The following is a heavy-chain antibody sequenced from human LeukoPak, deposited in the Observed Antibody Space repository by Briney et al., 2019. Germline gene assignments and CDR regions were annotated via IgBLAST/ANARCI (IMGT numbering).Heavy chain of an antibody. CDR1: GFTFSSYA. CDR3: ARDSGPGYYFDY. Sequence: PGGSLRLSCAASGFTFSSYAMSWVRQAPGKGLEWVSAISGSGGSTYYADSVKGRFTISRDNSKNTLYLQMNILRAEDTAVYYCARDSGPGYYFDYWGQGTLVTVSS. J-gene: IGHJ4*02. CDR2: ISGSGGST. D-gene: IGHD5-12*01. V-gene: IGHV3-23*01.